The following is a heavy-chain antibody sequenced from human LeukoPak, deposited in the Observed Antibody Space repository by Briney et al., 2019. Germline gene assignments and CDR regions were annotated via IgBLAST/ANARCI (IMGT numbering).Heavy chain of an antibody. V-gene: IGHV4-34*01. Sequence: SETLSLTCAVYGGSFSGYYWSWIRHPPGKGLEWIGEINHSGSTNYNPSLKSRVTISVGTSKNQFSLKLSSVTAADTAVYYCARVKSSWYMYFDYWGQGTLVTVSS. CDR1: GGSFSGYY. J-gene: IGHJ4*02. CDR3: ARVKSSWYMYFDY. D-gene: IGHD6-13*01. CDR2: INHSGST.